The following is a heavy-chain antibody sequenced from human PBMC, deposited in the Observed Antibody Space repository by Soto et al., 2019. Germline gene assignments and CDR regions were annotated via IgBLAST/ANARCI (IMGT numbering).Heavy chain of an antibody. D-gene: IGHD3-9*01. CDR3: ATGRDILTGYYFDY. J-gene: IGHJ4*02. Sequence: ASVKVSCKASGYTFTSYAMHWVRQAPGQRLEWMGWINAGNGNTKYSQKFQGRVTITRDTSASTAYMELSSLRSEDTAVYYCATGRDILTGYYFDYWGQGTLVTVSS. CDR1: GYTFTSYA. CDR2: INAGNGNT. V-gene: IGHV1-3*01.